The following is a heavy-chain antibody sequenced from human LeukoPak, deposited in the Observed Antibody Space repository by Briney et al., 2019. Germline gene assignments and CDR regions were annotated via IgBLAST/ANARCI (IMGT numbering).Heavy chain of an antibody. J-gene: IGHJ6*03. Sequence: PGGSLRLSCAASGFTFNTYSMNWARQAPGKGLEWVSSIDSSGGYMFYTDSVKGRFIISRDNAKDSLYLQMNSLRAEDTAVYYCAREVKGVIAPHLYYYYMDVWGKGTTVTVSS. D-gene: IGHD3-10*01. CDR3: AREVKGVIAPHLYYYYMDV. CDR1: GFTFNTYS. CDR2: IDSSGGYM. V-gene: IGHV3-21*06.